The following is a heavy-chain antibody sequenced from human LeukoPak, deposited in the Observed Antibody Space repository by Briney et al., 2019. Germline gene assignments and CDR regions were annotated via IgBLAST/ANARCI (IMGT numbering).Heavy chain of an antibody. CDR3: ARDGRYFDWLLYVTWGYFDY. D-gene: IGHD3-9*01. CDR2: VGAYNGNT. CDR1: GYTFREYG. J-gene: IGHJ4*02. Sequence: ASVKVSCKVSGYTFREYGITWVRQAPGQGLEWMGWVGAYNGNTNYAQKLQGRVTMTTDTSTSTAYMELRSLRSDDTAAYYCARDGRYFDWLLYVTWGYFDYWGQGTLVTVSS. V-gene: IGHV1-18*01.